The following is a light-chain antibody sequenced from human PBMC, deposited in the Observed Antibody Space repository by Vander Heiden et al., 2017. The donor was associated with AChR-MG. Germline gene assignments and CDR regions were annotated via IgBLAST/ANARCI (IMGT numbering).Light chain of an antibody. J-gene: IGLJ2*01. CDR3: QAWDNSRGV. CDR1: KLGDKY. V-gene: IGLV3-1*01. CDR2: QNT. Sequence: SYELTQPPSVSVSPGQTASITCSGDKLGDKYACWYQQKPGQSPVMVIYQNTKRPSGIPERFSGSNSGNTATLTISGTQAMDEADYYCQAWDNSRGVFGGGTKLTVL.